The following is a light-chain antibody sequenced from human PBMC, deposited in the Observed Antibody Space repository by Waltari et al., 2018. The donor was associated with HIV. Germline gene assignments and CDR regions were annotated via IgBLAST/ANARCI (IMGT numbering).Light chain of an antibody. Sequence: QSVLTQPPSVSAAPGQKVTISCSGSSSNIGNNYVSWYQQLPGTAPKLLIYDNNKRPSGIPDRFSGSKSGTSATLGSTGLQTGDEADYYCGTWDSSLSAGLFGGGTKLTVL. CDR2: DNN. V-gene: IGLV1-51*01. J-gene: IGLJ2*01. CDR1: SSNIGNNY. CDR3: GTWDSSLSAGL.